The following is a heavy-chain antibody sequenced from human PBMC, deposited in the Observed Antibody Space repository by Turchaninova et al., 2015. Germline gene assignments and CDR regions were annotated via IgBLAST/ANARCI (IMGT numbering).Heavy chain of an antibody. J-gene: IGHJ4*02. CDR3: ARDFSGWSRDY. D-gene: IGHD6-19*01. CDR1: GFPFTPYG. Sequence: EVYLVESGGGLVTPGGSLRISWAASGFPFTPYGMTWGRQAPGKGLEWVSGISTRSTSISYADSVKGRFTISRDDAKNSLYLQMNSLRAEDTAVYYCARDFSGWSRDYWGQGTLVTVSS. V-gene: IGHV3-21*01. CDR2: ISTRSTSI.